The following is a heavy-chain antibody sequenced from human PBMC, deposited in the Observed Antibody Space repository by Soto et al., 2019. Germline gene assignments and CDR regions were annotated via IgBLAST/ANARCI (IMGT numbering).Heavy chain of an antibody. D-gene: IGHD3-9*01. Sequence: SETLSLTCTVSGGSISSYYWSWIRQPPGKGLEWIGYIYYSGSTNYNPSLKSRVTISVDTSKNQFSLKLSSVTAADTAVYYCARDTGGGGLRYFVWLSPPSSTLFYPWGQGTLVTVSS. V-gene: IGHV4-59*01. CDR2: IYYSGST. CDR1: GGSISSYY. J-gene: IGHJ5*02. CDR3: ARDTGGGGLRYFVWLSPPSSTLFYP.